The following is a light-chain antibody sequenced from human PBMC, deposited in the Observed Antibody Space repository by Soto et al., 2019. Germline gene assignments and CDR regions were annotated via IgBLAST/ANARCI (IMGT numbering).Light chain of an antibody. CDR2: DAS. CDR3: QQYGRSPFT. Sequence: EIVLTQSPGTLSLSPGERATLSCRASQSVSSNYLAWYQQKPGQSPRLLIYDASSRATGIPGRFSGSGSGTDFTLTISRLEPEDFALYYCQQYGRSPFTFGPGTKVDIK. J-gene: IGKJ3*01. CDR1: QSVSSNY. V-gene: IGKV3-20*01.